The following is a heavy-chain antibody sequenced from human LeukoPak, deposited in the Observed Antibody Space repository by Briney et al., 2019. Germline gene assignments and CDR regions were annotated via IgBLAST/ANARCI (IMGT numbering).Heavy chain of an antibody. CDR2: ISSSSSAI. J-gene: IGHJ4*02. V-gene: IGHV3-48*01. CDR3: ASRVGALDY. CDR1: GFTFSDYS. D-gene: IGHD1-26*01. Sequence: SGGSLRLSCVASGFTFSDYSMNWVRQAPGKGLEWVSHISSSSSAISYADSAKGRFTISRDNAKNSLFLQMDSLRADDTAVYYCASRVGALDYWGQGTLVTVSS.